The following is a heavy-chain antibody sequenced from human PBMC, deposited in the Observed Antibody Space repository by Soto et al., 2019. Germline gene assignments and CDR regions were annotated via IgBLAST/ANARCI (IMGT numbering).Heavy chain of an antibody. CDR1: GFTFSSYA. CDR3: ARGIAVAGVQH. D-gene: IGHD6-19*01. J-gene: IGHJ1*01. V-gene: IGHV3-30-3*01. Sequence: QVQLVESGGGVVQPGRSLRLSCAASGFTFSSYAMHWVRQAPGKGLEWVAVISYDGSNKYYADSVKGRFTISRDNSKNTLYLQMISLRAEDTAVYYCARGIAVAGVQHWGQGTLVTVSS. CDR2: ISYDGSNK.